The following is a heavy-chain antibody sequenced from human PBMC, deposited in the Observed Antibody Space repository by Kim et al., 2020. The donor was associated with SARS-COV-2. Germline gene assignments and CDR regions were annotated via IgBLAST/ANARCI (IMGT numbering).Heavy chain of an antibody. V-gene: IGHV4-61*02. J-gene: IGHJ4*02. D-gene: IGHD4-17*01. CDR2: T. Sequence: TNYNPTLKSRVTISVDTSKIQFSLKLSSVTAADTAVYYCARVPRDYGDPRWGQGTLVTVSS. CDR3: ARVPRDYGDPR.